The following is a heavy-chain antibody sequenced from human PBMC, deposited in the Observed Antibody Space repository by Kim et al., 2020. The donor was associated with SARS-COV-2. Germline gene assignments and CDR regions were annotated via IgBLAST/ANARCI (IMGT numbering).Heavy chain of an antibody. J-gene: IGHJ5*02. CDR3: AREYCTSNSCFYNWFDP. V-gene: IGHV3-11*06. Sequence: VKARFTISRDNAKNSLYLQMNSLRAEYTAVYYCAREYCTSNSCFYNWFDPWGQGTLVTVSS. D-gene: IGHD2-2*01.